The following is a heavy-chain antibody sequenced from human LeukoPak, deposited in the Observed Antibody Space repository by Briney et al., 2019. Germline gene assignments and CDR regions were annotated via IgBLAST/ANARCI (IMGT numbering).Heavy chain of an antibody. CDR2: IYYSGST. Sequence: SQTLSLTCTVSGGSISSGDYYWSWIRQPPGKGLEWIGYIYYSGSTYHNPSLKSRVTISVDTSKNQFSLKLSSVTAADTAVYYCARDLRGGYYSDYYYYGMDVWGQGTTVTVSS. J-gene: IGHJ6*02. V-gene: IGHV4-30-4*01. CDR1: GGSISSGDYY. D-gene: IGHD3-22*01. CDR3: ARDLRGGYYSDYYYYGMDV.